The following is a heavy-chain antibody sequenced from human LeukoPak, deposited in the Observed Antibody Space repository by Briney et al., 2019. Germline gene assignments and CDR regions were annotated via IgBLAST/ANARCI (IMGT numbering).Heavy chain of an antibody. V-gene: IGHV3-30*18. J-gene: IGHJ4*02. CDR1: GFTFSSYG. Sequence: GGSLRLSCAASGFTFSSYGMHWVRQAPDKGLEWVAVISYDGSNKYYADSVKGRFTISRDNSKNTLYLQMNSLRAEDTAVYYCAKLPVGATVDYWGQGTLVTVSS. D-gene: IGHD1-26*01. CDR3: AKLPVGATVDY. CDR2: ISYDGSNK.